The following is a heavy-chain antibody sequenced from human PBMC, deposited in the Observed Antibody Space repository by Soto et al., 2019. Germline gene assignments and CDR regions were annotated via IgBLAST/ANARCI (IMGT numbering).Heavy chain of an antibody. CDR3: ARAGRVGNSGGNVRGGYYYYGMDV. V-gene: IGHV4-34*01. D-gene: IGHD2-15*01. J-gene: IGHJ6*02. CDR2: INHSGRT. Sequence: SETLFLTCAVYGGAFSGYYWSCIREPPGKGLEWVGEINHSGRTNYNPSLKSRVTISVDTAKNQFSLKLSSVTAADTAVYYCARAGRVGNSGGNVRGGYYYYGMDVWGQGTTVT. CDR1: GGAFSGYY.